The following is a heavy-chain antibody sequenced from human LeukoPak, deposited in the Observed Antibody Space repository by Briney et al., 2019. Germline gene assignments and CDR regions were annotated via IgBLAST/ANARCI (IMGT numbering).Heavy chain of an antibody. D-gene: IGHD2-2*01. CDR2: IIPILGIA. CDR1: GGTFSSYT. Sequence: SVKVSCKASGGTFSSYTISWVRQAPGQGLEWMGRIIPILGIANYAQKLQGRVTITADKSTSTAYMELSSLRSEDTAVYYCARGPHCSSTSCYRNWFDPWGQGTLVTVSS. J-gene: IGHJ5*02. V-gene: IGHV1-69*02. CDR3: ARGPHCSSTSCYRNWFDP.